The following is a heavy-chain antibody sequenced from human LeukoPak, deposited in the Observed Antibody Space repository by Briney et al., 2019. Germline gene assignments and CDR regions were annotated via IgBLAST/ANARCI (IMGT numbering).Heavy chain of an antibody. CDR3: ARDALTDTAMVYPDYYYGMDV. D-gene: IGHD5-18*01. CDR1: GYTFTSYG. Sequence: ASVKVSCKASGYTFTSYGTSWVRQAPGQGLEWMGWISAYNGNTNYAQKLQGRVTMTTDTSTSTAYMELRSLRSDDTAVYYCARDALTDTAMVYPDYYYGMDVWGKGTTVTVSS. V-gene: IGHV1-18*04. J-gene: IGHJ6*04. CDR2: ISAYNGNT.